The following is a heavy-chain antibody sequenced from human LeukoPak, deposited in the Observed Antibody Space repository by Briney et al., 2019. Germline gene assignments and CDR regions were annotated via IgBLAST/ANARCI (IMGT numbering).Heavy chain of an antibody. D-gene: IGHD6-13*01. Sequence: ASVKVSCKASGYTFIGYYMHWVRQAPGQGLEWMGWINPNSGGTNYAQKFQGRVTMTRDTSISTAYMELSRLRSDDTAVYYCARGGNTYSSSWLDFDYWGQGTLVTVSS. CDR3: ARGGNTYSSSWLDFDY. CDR1: GYTFIGYY. CDR2: INPNSGGT. J-gene: IGHJ4*02. V-gene: IGHV1-2*02.